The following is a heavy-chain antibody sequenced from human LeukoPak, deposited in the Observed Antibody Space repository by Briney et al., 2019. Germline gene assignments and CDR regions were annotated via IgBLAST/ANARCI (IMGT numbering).Heavy chain of an antibody. Sequence: PGRSLRLSCAASGFTSDDYAMHWVRQVPGKGLEWVSGISWNSGSIGYADSVKGRFTISRDNAKNSLYLQMNSLRAEDTALYYCAKDMGRYSSGWPGGMDVWGQGTTVTVSS. CDR2: ISWNSGSI. D-gene: IGHD6-19*01. V-gene: IGHV3-9*02. CDR1: GFTSDDYA. CDR3: AKDMGRYSSGWPGGMDV. J-gene: IGHJ6*02.